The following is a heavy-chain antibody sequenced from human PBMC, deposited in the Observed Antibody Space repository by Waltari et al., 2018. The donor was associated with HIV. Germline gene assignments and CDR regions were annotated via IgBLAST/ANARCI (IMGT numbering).Heavy chain of an antibody. CDR2: VYSDGTT. J-gene: IGHJ5*02. CDR1: GFTVGNSS. Sequence: VRLVESGGGLVRPGGALRLSCTVSGFTVGNSSMTWVRHASGKGREWVSTVYSDGTTVYADSVKGRFSTSRDTSKNILHLLMDSLRVDDMAVYYCAREVFYYDNSGHPGWFDPWGQGTLVAVSS. D-gene: IGHD3-22*01. V-gene: IGHV3-66*01. CDR3: AREVFYYDNSGHPGWFDP.